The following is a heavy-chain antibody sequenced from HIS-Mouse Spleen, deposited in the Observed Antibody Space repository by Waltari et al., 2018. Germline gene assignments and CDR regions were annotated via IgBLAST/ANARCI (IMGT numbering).Heavy chain of an antibody. V-gene: IGHV4-4*07. CDR3: ARYCSGGSCYGGSFDY. CDR1: GGSISSYY. Sequence: KPSETLSLTCTVSGGSISSYYWSWIRQPAGKGLEWIGRIYPRGSTNDNPPLKRRVTMSVDTSKNQFSLKLSSVTAADTAVYYCARYCSGGSCYGGSFDYWGQGTLVTVSS. J-gene: IGHJ4*02. D-gene: IGHD2-15*01. CDR2: IYPRGST.